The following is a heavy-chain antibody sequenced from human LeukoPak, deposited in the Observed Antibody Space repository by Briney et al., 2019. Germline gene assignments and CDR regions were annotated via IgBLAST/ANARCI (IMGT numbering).Heavy chain of an antibody. V-gene: IGHV1-69*13. CDR1: GGTFSSYA. CDR2: IIPIFGTA. CDR3: TRGRLWFGELGSKNNKGYYYYYMDV. D-gene: IGHD3-10*01. J-gene: IGHJ6*03. Sequence: SVKVSCKASGGTFSSYAISWVRQAPGQGLEWMGGIIPIFGTANYAQKFQGRVTITADESTSTAYMELSSLRSEDTAVYYCTRGRLWFGELGSKNNKGYYYYYMDVWGKGTTVTVSS.